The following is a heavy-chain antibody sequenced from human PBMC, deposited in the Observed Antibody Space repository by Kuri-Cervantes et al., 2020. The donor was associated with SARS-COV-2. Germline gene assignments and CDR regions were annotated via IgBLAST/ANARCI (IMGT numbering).Heavy chain of an antibody. CDR1: GYAISGGYD. CDR3: ARHGNLGTQDY. CDR2: IQYIGSN. J-gene: IGHJ4*02. D-gene: IGHD7-27*01. V-gene: IGHV4-38-2*01. Sequence: SQTLSLTSGLSGYAISGGYDWAWTRQPPGKGLGWIGNIQYIGSNYYNPSLKTRVIISIDMSKNQFSLKMSSVTAADTAVYYCARHGNLGTQDYWGQGTLVTVSS.